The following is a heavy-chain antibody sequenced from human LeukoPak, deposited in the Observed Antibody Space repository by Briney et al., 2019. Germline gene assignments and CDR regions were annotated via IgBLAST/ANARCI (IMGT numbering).Heavy chain of an antibody. CDR2: IYYSGST. CDR3: ARGRKYCTHSVCYKMDWFDP. Sequence: SETLSLTCTVSGGSISSSSYYWGWIRQPPRKGLEWIGSIYYSGSTYYNPSLKSRVTISVDTSKNQFSLKLSSVTAADTAVYYCARGRKYCTHSVCYKMDWFDPWGQGTLVTVSS. V-gene: IGHV4-39*07. J-gene: IGHJ5*02. D-gene: IGHD2-8*01. CDR1: GGSISSSSYY.